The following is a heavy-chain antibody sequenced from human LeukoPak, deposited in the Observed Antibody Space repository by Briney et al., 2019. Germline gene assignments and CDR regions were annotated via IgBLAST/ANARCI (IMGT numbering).Heavy chain of an antibody. CDR2: IKEDGSEK. J-gene: IGHJ4*02. CDR1: GFTFSSYW. D-gene: IGHD6-19*01. V-gene: IGHV3-7*01. CDR3: ARESYSSGWYTGTAY. Sequence: PGGSLRLSCAASGFTFSSYWMSWVRQAPGKGLEWVANIKEDGSEKYYVDSVKGRFTISRDNAKSSLYLQMSSLRADDTAVYYCARESYSSGWYTGTAYWGQGTLVTVSS.